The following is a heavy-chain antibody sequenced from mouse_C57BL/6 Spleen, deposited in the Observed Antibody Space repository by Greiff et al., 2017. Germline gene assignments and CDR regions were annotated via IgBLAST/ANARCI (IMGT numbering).Heavy chain of an antibody. D-gene: IGHD2-5*01. CDR3: AREDSNYVGYYFDY. J-gene: IGHJ2*01. CDR1: GYSITSGYY. V-gene: IGHV3-6*01. CDR2: ISYDGSN. Sequence: EVKLVESGPGLVKPSQSLSLTCSVTGYSITSGYYWNWIRQFPGNKLEWMGYISYDGSNNYNPSLKNRISITRDTSKNQFFLKLNSVTTEDTATYYCAREDSNYVGYYFDYWGQGTTLTVSS.